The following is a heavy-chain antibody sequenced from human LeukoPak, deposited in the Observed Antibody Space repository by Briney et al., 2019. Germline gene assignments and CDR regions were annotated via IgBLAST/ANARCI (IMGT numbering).Heavy chain of an antibody. D-gene: IGHD6-6*01. V-gene: IGHV4-34*01. CDR1: GGSFSGYY. Sequence: SETLSLTCAVYGGSFSGYYWSWIRQPPGKGLEWIGEINHSGGTNYNPSLKSRVTISVDTSKNQFSLKLSSVTAADTAVYYCATARSIAARHTWGQGTLVTVSS. J-gene: IGHJ4*02. CDR2: INHSGGT. CDR3: ATARSIAARHT.